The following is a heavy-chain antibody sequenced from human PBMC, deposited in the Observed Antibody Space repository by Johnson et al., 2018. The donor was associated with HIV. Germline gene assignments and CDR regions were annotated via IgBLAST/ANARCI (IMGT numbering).Heavy chain of an antibody. CDR3: ATGSPTVTTNAFDI. Sequence: VQLVESGGGVVQPGRSLRLSCAASGFTFSSNYMSWVRQAPGKRLEWASVIYSGGSTYYADPVKGRFTISRDNSKNTLYLQMNSLRAEDTAVYYCATGSPTVTTNAFDIWGQGTMVTVSS. D-gene: IGHD4-17*01. CDR1: GFTFSSNY. V-gene: IGHV3-66*01. CDR2: IYSGGST. J-gene: IGHJ3*02.